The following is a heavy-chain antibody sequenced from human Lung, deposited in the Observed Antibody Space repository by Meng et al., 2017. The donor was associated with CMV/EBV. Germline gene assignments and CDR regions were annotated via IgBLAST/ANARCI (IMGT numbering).Heavy chain of an antibody. CDR3: ARMGYGYNYFDY. J-gene: IGHJ4*02. CDR2: IDWDDDK. CDR1: GFSLSTSGVG. Sequence: SGPTLVKPTQTLMLTCTFSGFSLSTSGVGVGWIRQPPGKALEWLARIDWDDDKFYSTSLKTRLTISKDTSKNQVVLTMTNMDPVDTATYYCARMGYGYNYFDYWGQGTLVTVSS. V-gene: IGHV2-70D*14. D-gene: IGHD5-24*01.